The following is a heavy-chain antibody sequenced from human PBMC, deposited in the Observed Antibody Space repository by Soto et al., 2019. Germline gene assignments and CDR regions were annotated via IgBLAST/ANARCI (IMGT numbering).Heavy chain of an antibody. CDR1: GGNPSNSA. V-gene: IGHV1-69*01. CDR2: IIPVFGII. CDR3: ASTKYDSSAYYYWYLGL. J-gene: IGHJ2*01. D-gene: IGHD3-22*01. Sequence: QVHLLMQSGAEVKKPGSSVKVSCKASGGNPSNSAISWVRQAPGQGLEWMGGIIPVFGIISYAQNFQGRVTITADESTSTAYMELSSLRVEDTAVYFCASTKYDSSAYYYWYLGLWGRGTLVTVSS.